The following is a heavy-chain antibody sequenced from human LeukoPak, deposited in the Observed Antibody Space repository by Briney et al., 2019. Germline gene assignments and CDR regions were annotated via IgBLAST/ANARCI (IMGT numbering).Heavy chain of an antibody. CDR2: INHSGST. D-gene: IGHD5-18*01. J-gene: IGHJ6*03. CDR3: ASIRRGYSYGHYCYYYMDV. V-gene: IGHV4-34*01. CDR1: GGSFSGYY. Sequence: SETLSLTCAVYGGSFSGYYWSWIRQPPGKGLEWIGEINHSGSTNYNPFLKSRVTISVDTSKNQFSLKLSSVTAADTAVYYCASIRRGYSYGHYCYYYMDVWGKGTTVTVSS.